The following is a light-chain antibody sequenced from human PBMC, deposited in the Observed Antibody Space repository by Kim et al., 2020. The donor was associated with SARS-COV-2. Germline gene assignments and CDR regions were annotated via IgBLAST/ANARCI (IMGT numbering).Light chain of an antibody. J-gene: IGKJ2*01. CDR3: QQYDTLPYT. V-gene: IGKV1-33*01. CDR2: DAS. Sequence: DIQMTQSPSSLSASIGDRVTITCQASQDISNYLNWYQQRPGKAPKLLIYDASNLETGVPSRFSGSGSGTHFTFTISSLQPEDIATYYCQQYDTLPYTFGQETKLEI. CDR1: QDISNY.